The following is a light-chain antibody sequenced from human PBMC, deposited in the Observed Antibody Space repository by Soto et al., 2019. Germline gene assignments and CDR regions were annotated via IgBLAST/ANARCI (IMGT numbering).Light chain of an antibody. Sequence: EIVLTQSPGTLSLSPGERATLSCRASQRVSSSYLAWDQQKPGQAPRLLIYGASSRATGIPDRFSGSGSGTAISLTISRLEPEDFAVYYCQQYGSSPPTFGQGTKVEIK. CDR2: GAS. CDR3: QQYGSSPPT. CDR1: QRVSSSY. V-gene: IGKV3-20*01. J-gene: IGKJ1*01.